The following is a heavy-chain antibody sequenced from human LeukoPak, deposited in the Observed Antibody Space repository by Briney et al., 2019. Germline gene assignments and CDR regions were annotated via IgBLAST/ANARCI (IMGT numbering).Heavy chain of an antibody. D-gene: IGHD5-24*01. CDR1: GGSIGNYY. J-gene: IGHJ6*02. CDR3: AGGKGWLQLDYYYYGMDV. V-gene: IGHV4-59*01. CDR2: IYYSGST. Sequence: SETLSLTCTVSGGSIGNYYWSWIRQPPGKGLEWIGYIYYSGSTNYNPSLKSRVTISVDTSKNQFSLKLSSVTAADTAVYYCAGGKGWLQLDYYYYGMDVWGQGTTVTVSS.